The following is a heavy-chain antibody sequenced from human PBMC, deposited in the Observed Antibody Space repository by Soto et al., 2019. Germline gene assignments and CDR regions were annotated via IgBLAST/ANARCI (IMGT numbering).Heavy chain of an antibody. CDR3: AAISHNPESGFDY. V-gene: IGHV1-58*02. CDR1: GFTFTSSA. D-gene: IGHD1-1*01. CDR2: IVVGIFNT. J-gene: IGHJ4*02. Sequence: SVKVSCKASGFTFTSSAMQLVRQARVQLLELIVWIVVGIFNTNYSQKFQERFTITMYMSTITSYIELSSLRSDDTAVYYCAAISHNPESGFDYWGQGTLVTVSS.